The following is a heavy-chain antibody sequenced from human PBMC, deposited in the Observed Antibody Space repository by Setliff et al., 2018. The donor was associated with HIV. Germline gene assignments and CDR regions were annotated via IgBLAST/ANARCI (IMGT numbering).Heavy chain of an antibody. Sequence: SETLSLTCAVYGGSFSGYYWSWIRQPPGKGLEWIGYFYHSGSTNYNPSLKSRVSISVDTSKNEFSLNLSSLTAADTAVYYCARGQSCTNGVCYQYWGQGTLVTVSS. V-gene: IGHV4-59*01. J-gene: IGHJ4*02. CDR2: FYHSGST. CDR3: ARGQSCTNGVCYQY. D-gene: IGHD2-8*01. CDR1: GGSFSGYY.